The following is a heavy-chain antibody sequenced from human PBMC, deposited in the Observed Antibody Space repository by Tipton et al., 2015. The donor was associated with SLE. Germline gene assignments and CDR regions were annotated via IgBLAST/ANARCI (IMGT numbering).Heavy chain of an antibody. CDR2: IYYSGST. V-gene: IGHV4-39*07. J-gene: IGHJ5*02. D-gene: IGHD1-14*01. CDR1: GGSISSSNW. CDR3: ASRSDHGDWFDP. Sequence: LRLSCAVSGGSISSSNWWGWIRQPPGKGLEWIGSIYYSGSTYYNPSLKSRVTISVDTSKNQFSLKLTSVTAADTAVYYCASRSDHGDWFDPWGQGTLVTVSS.